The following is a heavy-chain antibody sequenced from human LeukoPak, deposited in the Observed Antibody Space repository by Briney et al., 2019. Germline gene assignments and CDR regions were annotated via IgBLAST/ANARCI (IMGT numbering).Heavy chain of an antibody. CDR2: IYYSGST. CDR3: ARTRRASGYSYGYYAFDI. CDR1: GGSVSSSSYY. J-gene: IGHJ3*02. V-gene: IGHV4-39*07. Sequence: PSETLSLTCTVSGGSVSSSSYYWGWIRQPPGKGLEWIGGIYYSGSTYYNPSLKSRVTISVDTSKNQFSLKLSSVTAADTAVYYCARTRRASGYSYGYYAFDIWGQGTMVTVSS. D-gene: IGHD5-18*01.